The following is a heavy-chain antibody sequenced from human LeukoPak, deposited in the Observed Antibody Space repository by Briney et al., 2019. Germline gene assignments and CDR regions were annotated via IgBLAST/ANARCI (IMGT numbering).Heavy chain of an antibody. CDR3: ARRKGGGYSYGHFDY. CDR2: IYYSGST. V-gene: IGHV4-59*08. D-gene: IGHD5-18*01. CDR1: GGSISSYY. Sequence: SETLSLTCTVSGGSISSYYWSWIRQPPGKGLEWIGYIYYSGSTNYNPSLKSRVTISVDTSKNQFSLKLSSVTAADTAVYYCARRKGGGYSYGHFDYWGRGTLVTVSS. J-gene: IGHJ2*01.